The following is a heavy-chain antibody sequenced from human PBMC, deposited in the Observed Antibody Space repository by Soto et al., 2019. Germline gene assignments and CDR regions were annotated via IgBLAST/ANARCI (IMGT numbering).Heavy chain of an antibody. D-gene: IGHD3-22*01. J-gene: IGHJ4*02. CDR1: GGSISSGDYY. V-gene: IGHV4-30-4*02. CDR2: IYYSGST. Sequence: SDTLSLTCTVSGGSISSGDYYWSWLHQHPGKGLEWIGYIYYSGSTYYNPSLKSRVTISVDTSKNQFSLKLSSVTAADTAVYYCARDRGDSSGYPMYYFDYWGQGTLVTVSS. CDR3: ARDRGDSSGYPMYYFDY.